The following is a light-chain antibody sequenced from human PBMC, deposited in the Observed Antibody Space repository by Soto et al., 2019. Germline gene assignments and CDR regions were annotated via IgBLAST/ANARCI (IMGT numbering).Light chain of an antibody. CDR1: QSISSD. Sequence: DIQMTHSPSSLSASVGDRVTITCRSSQSISSDLNWYQQKPGKAPKVLIYAASTLQSGVPSRFSGSGSGTDFTLTISSLQPEDFATYYCQQSYSTPRTLGQGTKVDIK. V-gene: IGKV1-39*01. J-gene: IGKJ1*01. CDR2: AAS. CDR3: QQSYSTPRT.